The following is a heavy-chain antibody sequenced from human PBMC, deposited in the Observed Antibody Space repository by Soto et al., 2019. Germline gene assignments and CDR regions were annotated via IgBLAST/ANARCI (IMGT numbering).Heavy chain of an antibody. CDR1: GGSISSGGYY. Sequence: SETMSLTCTVSGGSISSGGYYWSWIRQPPGKGLEWIGSIYYSGSTYYNPSLKSRVTISVDTSKNQFSLKLSSVTAADTAVYYCARHTPAISISDHWGQGTLVTVSS. CDR3: ARHTPAISISDH. CDR2: IYYSGST. D-gene: IGHD2-15*01. V-gene: IGHV4-39*01. J-gene: IGHJ4*02.